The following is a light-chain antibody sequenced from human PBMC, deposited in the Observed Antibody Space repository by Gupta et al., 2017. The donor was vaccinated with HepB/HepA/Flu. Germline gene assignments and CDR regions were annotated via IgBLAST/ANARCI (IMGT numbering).Light chain of an antibody. Sequence: SAPSQPPSPPGCPGQSVTISCTGTSRDVGSYNFVSWYQQHPHKAPKLILYDVNKRPSGVPDRFSGSKSGNTASLTVSGLQAEDEADYYCSSYADSNNYVFGAGTWVTVL. CDR3: SSYADSNNYV. CDR1: SRDVGSYNF. CDR2: DVN. J-gene: IGLJ1*01. V-gene: IGLV2-8*01.